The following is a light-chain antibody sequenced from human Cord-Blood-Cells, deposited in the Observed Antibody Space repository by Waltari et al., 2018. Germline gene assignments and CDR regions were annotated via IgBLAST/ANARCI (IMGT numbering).Light chain of an antibody. CDR1: QSVSSY. J-gene: IGKJ2*01. Sequence: EIVLTQSPAILSLSPGERATLSCRASQSVSSYLAWYQQKPGQAPRLLIYDASNRATGIPARFSGSGSGTDFTLTISSLEPEDFAVYYCQQRSNWYTFVQGTKLEIK. CDR2: DAS. CDR3: QQRSNWYT. V-gene: IGKV3-11*01.